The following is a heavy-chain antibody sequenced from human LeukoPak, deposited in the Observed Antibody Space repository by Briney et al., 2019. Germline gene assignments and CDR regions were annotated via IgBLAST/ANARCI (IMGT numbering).Heavy chain of an antibody. Sequence: SGGSLRLSCAVSGFTVSYNYMSWVRQAPGKGLEWVSDIYGGGSTYNADSVKGRSTISRDNNKNTLYLQMNILRAEDAAVYFCARGVRGRGAFDIWGQGTMVTVSS. J-gene: IGHJ3*02. D-gene: IGHD3-10*01. CDR3: ARGVRGRGAFDI. V-gene: IGHV3-53*01. CDR1: GFTVSYNY. CDR2: IYGGGST.